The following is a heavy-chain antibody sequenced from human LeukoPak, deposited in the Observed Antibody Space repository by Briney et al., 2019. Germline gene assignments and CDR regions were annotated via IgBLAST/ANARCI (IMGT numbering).Heavy chain of an antibody. CDR2: MNPNSGNT. J-gene: IGHJ4*02. CDR3: ARGGLQSFDY. V-gene: IGHV1-8*01. CDR1: GYPFPSYD. D-gene: IGHD4-11*01. Sequence: GASVKVSFKASGYPFPSYDFNWVRPATGQGLAWMGWMNPNSGNTGYSQKFQGRVTMTRNTSISTAYMELSSLRSEDTAVYYCARGGLQSFDYWGQGTLVTVSS.